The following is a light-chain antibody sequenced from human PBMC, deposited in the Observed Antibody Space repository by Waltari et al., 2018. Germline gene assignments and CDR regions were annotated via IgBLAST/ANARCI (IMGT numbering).Light chain of an antibody. CDR1: QSVSSN. V-gene: IGKV3-15*01. CDR3: QQYNNWPPL. J-gene: IGKJ1*01. Sequence: IVMTHSPATLSVSPGEGATLSCRVSQSVSSNLAWYQQKPGQAPRLLIYGASTRATGLPVRFSGSGSGTEFTLTISSLQSEDFAVYYCQQYNNWPPLFGQGTKVEIK. CDR2: GAS.